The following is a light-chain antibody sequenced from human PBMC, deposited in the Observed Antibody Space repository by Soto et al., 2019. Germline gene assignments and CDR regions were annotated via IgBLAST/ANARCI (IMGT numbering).Light chain of an antibody. V-gene: IGLV2-14*01. CDR3: SSYKSSSTLPDV. CDR1: SSDVGGYNL. J-gene: IGLJ1*01. CDR2: DVN. Sequence: QSALTQPASVSGSPGQSITISCIGTSSDVGGYNLVSWYQQYPDKAPKLMIFDVNTRPSGVSNRFSGSKSGNTASLTISGLQAEDEADYYCSSYKSSSTLPDVFGTGTKLTVL.